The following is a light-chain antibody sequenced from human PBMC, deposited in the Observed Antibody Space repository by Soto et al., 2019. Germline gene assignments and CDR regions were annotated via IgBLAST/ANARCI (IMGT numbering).Light chain of an antibody. J-gene: IGLJ1*01. Sequence: VLTQPPSASGAPGQRVTISCSGARSNIGSNYVYWYQQFPGTAPKLLISRNNERPSGVPDRFSGSKSGTSASLAISGLRSEDEADYYCAAWDDSLTTGVFGTGTKVPVL. V-gene: IGLV1-47*01. CDR2: RNN. CDR3: AAWDDSLTTGV. CDR1: RSNIGSNY.